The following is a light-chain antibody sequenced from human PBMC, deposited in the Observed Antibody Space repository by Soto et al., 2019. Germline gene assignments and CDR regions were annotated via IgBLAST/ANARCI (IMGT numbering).Light chain of an antibody. V-gene: IGLV2-11*01. CDR2: DVS. CDR3: CSYAGSYTHYV. J-gene: IGLJ1*01. Sequence: SVLTQPRSVSGSPGLSVTISCTGTSGDVGGYNYVSWYQEHPDKAPKLMIYDVSKRPSGVPDRFSGSKSGNTASLTISGVQAEDEADYYCCSYAGSYTHYVFGTGTKVTVL. CDR1: SGDVGGYNY.